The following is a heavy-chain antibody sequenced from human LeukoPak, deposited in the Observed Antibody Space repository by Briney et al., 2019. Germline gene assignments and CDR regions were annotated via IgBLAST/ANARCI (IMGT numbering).Heavy chain of an antibody. CDR1: GYSINSAYY. Sequence: PSETLSLTCTVSGYSINSAYYWGWIRQPPGKGLEWIGSIYHSGSTYYNPSLKSRVTISVDTSKNQFSLKLTSVTAADTAVYYCARVSGDFWSGYLGGYYYYHKDVWGKGTTVTVSS. CDR3: ARVSGDFWSGYLGGYYYYHKDV. J-gene: IGHJ6*03. CDR2: IYHSGST. V-gene: IGHV4-38-2*02. D-gene: IGHD3-3*01.